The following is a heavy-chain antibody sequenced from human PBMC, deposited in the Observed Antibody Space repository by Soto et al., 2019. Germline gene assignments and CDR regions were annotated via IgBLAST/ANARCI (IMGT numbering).Heavy chain of an antibody. V-gene: IGHV1-18*01. J-gene: IGHJ6*02. Sequence: QVQLVQSGAEVKKPGASVTVSCKTSGYTFSNYGINWVRQAPGQGLEWMGWISGYNGNTNYAQPVQGRVTMTTDTYTGTVYMELRSLKSDATAIYYCSRFMMVGGWFDPNYYAGMDVWGQGTTVTVSS. D-gene: IGHD6-19*01. CDR3: SRFMMVGGWFDPNYYAGMDV. CDR1: GYTFSNYG. CDR2: ISGYNGNT.